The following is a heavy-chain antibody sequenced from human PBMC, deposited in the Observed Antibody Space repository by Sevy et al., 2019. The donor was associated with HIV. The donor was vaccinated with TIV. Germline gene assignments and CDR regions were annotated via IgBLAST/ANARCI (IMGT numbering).Heavy chain of an antibody. CDR2: IKSKTDGGTT. D-gene: IGHD2-2*01. Sequence: GGSLRLSCAASGFTFSNAWMSWVRQAPGKGLEWVGRIKSKTDGGTTDYAAPVKGRFTISRDDSKNTLYLQMNSLKTEDTAVYYCTTDRWLLLVSIDYWGQGTLVTVSS. CDR1: GFTFSNAW. CDR3: TTDRWLLLVSIDY. J-gene: IGHJ4*02. V-gene: IGHV3-15*01.